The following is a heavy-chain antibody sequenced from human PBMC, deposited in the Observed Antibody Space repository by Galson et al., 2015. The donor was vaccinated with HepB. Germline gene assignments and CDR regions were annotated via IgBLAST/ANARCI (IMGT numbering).Heavy chain of an antibody. CDR1: GYTFTSYA. Sequence: SVKVSCKASGYTFTSYAMHWVRQAPGQRLEWMGWINAGNGNTKYSQKFQGRVTITRDTSASTAYMELSSLRSEDTAVYYCARDRGENNWNYVLDAFDIWGQGTTVTVSS. CDR3: ARDRGENNWNYVLDAFDI. J-gene: IGHJ3*02. V-gene: IGHV1-3*01. CDR2: INAGNGNT. D-gene: IGHD1-7*01.